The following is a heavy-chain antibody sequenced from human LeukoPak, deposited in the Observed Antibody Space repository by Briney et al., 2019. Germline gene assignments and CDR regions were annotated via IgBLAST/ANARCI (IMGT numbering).Heavy chain of an antibody. V-gene: IGHV4-34*01. D-gene: IGHD5-24*01. CDR3: ARVGRDGYNYYFDY. CDR1: GGSFSGYY. J-gene: IGHJ4*02. Sequence: PSETLSLTCAVYGGSFSGYYWSWIRQPPGKGLEWIGEINHSGSTNYNPSLKSRVTISVDTSKNQFSLKLSSVTAADTAVYYCARVGRDGYNYYFDYWGLGTLVTVSS. CDR2: INHSGST.